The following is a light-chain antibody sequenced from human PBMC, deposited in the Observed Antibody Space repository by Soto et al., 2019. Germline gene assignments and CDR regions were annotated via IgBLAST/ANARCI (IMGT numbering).Light chain of an antibody. CDR2: LGF. CDR1: QRLLHSNGNIF. CDR3: MQALLTPYT. V-gene: IGKV2-28*01. J-gene: IGKJ2*01. Sequence: EIVMTQSPPSLTVTPGEPASISCRSSQRLLHSNGNIFLDWYLQRPGQSPQLLIYLGFNRASGVPDRGSGSVAGTDFTLKISRVEAEDVGVYYCMQALLTPYTFGQGTKLAIK.